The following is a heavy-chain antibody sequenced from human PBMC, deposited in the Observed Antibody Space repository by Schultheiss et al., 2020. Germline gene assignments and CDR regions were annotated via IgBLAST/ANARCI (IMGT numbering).Heavy chain of an antibody. CDR1: GFTFSSYS. CDR2: ISSTSSYI. D-gene: IGHD3-10*01. Sequence: GGSLRLSCAASGFTFSSYSMNWVRQAPGKGLEWVSSISSTSSYIYYADSVKGRFTISRDNAKNSLYLQMNSLRAEDTAVYYCARVSGSRRFDPWGQGTLVTVSS. CDR3: ARVSGSRRFDP. J-gene: IGHJ5*02. V-gene: IGHV3-21*01.